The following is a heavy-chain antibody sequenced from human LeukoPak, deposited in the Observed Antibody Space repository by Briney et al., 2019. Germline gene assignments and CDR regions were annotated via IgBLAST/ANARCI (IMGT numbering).Heavy chain of an antibody. CDR2: INHSGNA. Sequence: PSETLSLTCAVSGGSFSGYYWTWIRQPPGKGREWIGEINHSGNANYNTSLKSRVTISLDMSENHFSLKLTSVTAADTAVYYCARGQGTVTTHWGQGTLVTVSS. CDR1: GGSFSGYY. D-gene: IGHD4-17*01. J-gene: IGHJ4*02. V-gene: IGHV4-34*01. CDR3: ARGQGTVTTH.